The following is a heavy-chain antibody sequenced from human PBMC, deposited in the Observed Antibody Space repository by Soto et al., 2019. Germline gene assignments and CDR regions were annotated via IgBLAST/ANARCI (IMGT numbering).Heavy chain of an antibody. CDR3: AREPSPYDFWSGPHYMDV. CDR2: IWYDGSNK. J-gene: IGHJ6*03. CDR1: GFTFSSYG. Sequence: PGGSLRLSCAASGFTFSSYGMHWVRQAPGKGLEWVAVIWYDGSNKYYADSVKGRFTISRDNSKNTLYLQMNSLRAEDTAVYYCAREPSPYDFWSGPHYMDVWGKGTTVTVSS. V-gene: IGHV3-33*01. D-gene: IGHD3-3*01.